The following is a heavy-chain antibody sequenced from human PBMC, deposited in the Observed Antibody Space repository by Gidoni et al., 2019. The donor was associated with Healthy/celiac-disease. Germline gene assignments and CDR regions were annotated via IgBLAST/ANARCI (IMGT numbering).Heavy chain of an antibody. D-gene: IGHD5-18*01. CDR3: AKDRTAMVSVYGMDV. V-gene: IGHV3-9*01. CDR2: MSWNSGSI. Sequence: EVQLVESGGGLVQPGRSLRLSCAASGFTFDAYAMHWVRQAPGKGLEWVSGMSWNSGSIGYADSVKGRFTISRDNAKNSLYLQMNSLRAEDTALYYCAKDRTAMVSVYGMDVWGQGTTVTVSS. CDR1: GFTFDAYA. J-gene: IGHJ6*02.